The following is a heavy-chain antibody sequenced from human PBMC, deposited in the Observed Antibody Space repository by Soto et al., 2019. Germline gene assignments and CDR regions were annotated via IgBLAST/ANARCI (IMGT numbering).Heavy chain of an antibody. V-gene: IGHV4-34*01. CDR1: GGSLSGFY. D-gene: IGHD3-9*01. Sequence: QVQLQQWGAGLLKPSETLSLTCAVYGGSLSGFYWTWIRQSPGKGLEWIGEIDHDGGTNYNPSLESRLIISLDTSKNQFSLHLTSVSAADTAVYFCAREGGLQYFDWFADQWGPGTLVTVSS. J-gene: IGHJ4*02. CDR3: AREGGLQYFDWFADQ. CDR2: IDHDGGT.